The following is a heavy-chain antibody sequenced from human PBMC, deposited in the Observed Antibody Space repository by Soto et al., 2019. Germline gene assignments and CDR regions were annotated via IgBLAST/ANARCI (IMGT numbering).Heavy chain of an antibody. J-gene: IGHJ4*02. Sequence: QVQLVQSGAEMKKSGSSVKVSCQSSGGTFNTYAMNWVRQAPGQGPEWMGDISPMFGAANYAPKFQGRVTITADESTGTSSMQLSSLTSEDTALYFCAREVQVHTPAFVYWGQGTLVTVSS. CDR2: ISPMFGAA. CDR1: GGTFNTYA. V-gene: IGHV1-69*19. D-gene: IGHD3-10*01. CDR3: AREVQVHTPAFVY.